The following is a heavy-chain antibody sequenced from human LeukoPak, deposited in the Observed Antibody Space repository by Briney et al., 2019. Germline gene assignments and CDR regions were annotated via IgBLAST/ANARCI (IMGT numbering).Heavy chain of an antibody. Sequence: ASVKVSCKASGGTFSSYAISWVRQATGQGLEGMGWMNPNSGNTGYAQKFQGRVTITRNTSISTAYMELSSLRSEDTAVYYCARGGSEQDYYYYYYMDVWGKGTTVTVSS. J-gene: IGHJ6*03. D-gene: IGHD1/OR15-1a*01. CDR2: MNPNSGNT. V-gene: IGHV1-8*03. CDR3: ARGGSEQDYYYYYYMDV. CDR1: GGTFSSYA.